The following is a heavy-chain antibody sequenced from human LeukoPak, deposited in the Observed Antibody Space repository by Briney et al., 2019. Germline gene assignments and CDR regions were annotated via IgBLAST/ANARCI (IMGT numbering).Heavy chain of an antibody. V-gene: IGHV4-4*07. CDR2: IYASGST. CDR3: ARDRLFGSGSYPIDY. CDR1: GGSISIYY. D-gene: IGHD3-10*01. J-gene: IGHJ4*02. Sequence: SETLSPTCTVSGGSISIYYWSWIRQPAGKGLEWIGRIYASGSTDYNPSLKSRVTMSVDTSKNQFSLKLSSVTAADTAVYYCARDRLFGSGSYPIDYWGQGTLVTVSS.